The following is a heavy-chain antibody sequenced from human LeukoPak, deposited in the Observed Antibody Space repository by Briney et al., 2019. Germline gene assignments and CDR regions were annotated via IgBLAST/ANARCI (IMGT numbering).Heavy chain of an antibody. J-gene: IGHJ4*02. V-gene: IGHV3-23*01. Sequence: GGSLRLSCAASGFTFSSYAMTWVRQAPGKGLEWVSTISGSGGSTYYADSVKGRFTISRDNSKNTLYLQMNSLRAEDTAVYYCAKVYSSGYYSSYFDYWGQGTLVTVSS. CDR1: GFTFSSYA. CDR2: ISGSGGST. CDR3: AKVYSSGYYSSYFDY. D-gene: IGHD3-22*01.